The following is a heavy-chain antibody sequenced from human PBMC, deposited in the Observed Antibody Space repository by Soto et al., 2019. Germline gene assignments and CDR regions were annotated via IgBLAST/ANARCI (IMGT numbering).Heavy chain of an antibody. D-gene: IGHD3-10*01. V-gene: IGHV3-21*01. CDR3: ARGSEDYYGLDV. J-gene: IGHJ6*02. Sequence: GGSLRLSCAASGFTFSSYSMNWVRQAPGKGLEWVSSISSSSSYIYYADSVKGRFTISRDNAKNSLYLQMNSLRVEDTAMYYCARGSEDYYGLDVWGQGTTVTVSS. CDR2: ISSSSSYI. CDR1: GFTFSSYS.